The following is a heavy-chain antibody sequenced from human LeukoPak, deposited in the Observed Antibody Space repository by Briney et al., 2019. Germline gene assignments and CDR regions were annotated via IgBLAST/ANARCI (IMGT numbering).Heavy chain of an antibody. J-gene: IGHJ4*02. Sequence: SETLSLTCTVSGGSTRSSSYYWGWIRQPPGKGLEWIGSIYYSGSTYYNPSLKSRVTISVDTSKNQFSLKLSSVTAADTAVYYCARRPGYSSSSGFDYWGQGTLVTVSS. CDR3: ARRPGYSSSSGFDY. V-gene: IGHV4-39*01. D-gene: IGHD6-6*01. CDR2: IYYSGST. CDR1: GGSTRSSSYY.